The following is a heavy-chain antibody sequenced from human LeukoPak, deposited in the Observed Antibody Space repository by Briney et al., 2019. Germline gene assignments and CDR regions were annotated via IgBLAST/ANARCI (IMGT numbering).Heavy chain of an antibody. J-gene: IGHJ4*02. V-gene: IGHV3-69-1*01. D-gene: IGHD4-23*01. CDR3: ARDRSYVGFDY. CDR1: GFTFTDYT. CDR2: ISTSSNI. Sequence: GGSLRLSCAASGFTFTDYTINWVRQAPGKGLEWVSSISTSSNIYYAASVKGRFTVSRDNAKNSVYLQTNSLRAEDTAVYYCARDRSYVGFDYWGQGTLVTVSS.